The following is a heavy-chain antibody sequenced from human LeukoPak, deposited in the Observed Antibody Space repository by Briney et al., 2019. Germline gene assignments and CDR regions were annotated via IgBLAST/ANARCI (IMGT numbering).Heavy chain of an antibody. J-gene: IGHJ4*02. CDR3: ARGGVGQPFDY. CDR1: GFTVSSNY. V-gene: IGHV3-66*01. Sequence: GGSLRLSCAASGFTVSSNYMSGVRQAPGKGLEWVSVIYSGGSTYYADSVKGRFTISRDNSKNTLYLQMNSLRAEDTAVYYCARGGVGQPFDYWGQGTLVTVSS. D-gene: IGHD1-26*01. CDR2: IYSGGST.